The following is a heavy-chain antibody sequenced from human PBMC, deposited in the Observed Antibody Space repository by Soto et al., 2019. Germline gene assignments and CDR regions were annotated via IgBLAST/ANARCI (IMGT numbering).Heavy chain of an antibody. Sequence: ASVKVSCKASGYSFTDYHIHWVRQAPGQGLEWLGRINPKSGGTSTAQKFQGWVTMTTDKSISTAYLQWSSLKASDTAMYYCARHELRGMDVWGQGTTVTFSS. J-gene: IGHJ6*02. CDR3: ARHELRGMDV. CDR1: GYSFTDYH. CDR2: INPKSGGT. V-gene: IGHV1-2*04.